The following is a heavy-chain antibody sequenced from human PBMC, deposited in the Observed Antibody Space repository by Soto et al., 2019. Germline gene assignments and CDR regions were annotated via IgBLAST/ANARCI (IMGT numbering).Heavy chain of an antibody. Sequence: PGGSLRLSCAASGFTFSDYYMSWIRQAPGKGLEWVSYISSSGSTIYYADSVKGRFTISRDNAKNSLYLQMNSLRAEDTAVYYFARVGRFLEWNTYLDLAFDSGGQGTMVTVSS. CDR2: ISSSGSTI. CDR1: GFTFSDYY. V-gene: IGHV3-11*01. J-gene: IGHJ3*02. D-gene: IGHD3-3*01. CDR3: ARVGRFLEWNTYLDLAFDS.